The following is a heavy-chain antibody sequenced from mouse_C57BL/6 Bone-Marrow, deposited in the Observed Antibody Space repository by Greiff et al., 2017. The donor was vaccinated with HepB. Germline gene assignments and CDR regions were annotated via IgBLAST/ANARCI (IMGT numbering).Heavy chain of an antibody. CDR1: GFTFSDYG. V-gene: IGHV5-15*01. Sequence: EVMLVESGGGLVQPGGSLKLSCAASGFTFSDYGMAWVRQAPRKGPEWVAFISNLAYSIYYADTVTGRFTISRENDKNTLYLEMSSLRSEDTAMYYCARFDYDAWFAYWGQGTLVTVSA. J-gene: IGHJ3*01. CDR2: ISNLAYSI. CDR3: ARFDYDAWFAY. D-gene: IGHD2-4*01.